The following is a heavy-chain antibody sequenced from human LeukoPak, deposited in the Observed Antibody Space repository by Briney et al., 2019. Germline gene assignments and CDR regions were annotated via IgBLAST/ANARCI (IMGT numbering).Heavy chain of an antibody. Sequence: PGGSLRLSCAASGFTFSSYGMHWVRQAPGKGLEWVAVISYDGSNKYYADSVKGRFTISRDNSKNMLYLQMNSLRAEDAAVYYCAKEIRFLEWLPNFDYWGQGTLVTVSS. CDR1: GFTFSSYG. D-gene: IGHD3-3*01. CDR2: ISYDGSNK. V-gene: IGHV3-30*18. CDR3: AKEIRFLEWLPNFDY. J-gene: IGHJ4*02.